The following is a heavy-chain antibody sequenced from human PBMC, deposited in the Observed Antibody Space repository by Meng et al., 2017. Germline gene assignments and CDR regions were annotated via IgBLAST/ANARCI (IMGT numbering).Heavy chain of an antibody. Sequence: LVSRGGFVKAGRFLGLSCAAAGYTFSDDYMSWIRQAPGKGLEWVSYISSSGSTIYYADSVKGRFTISRDNAKNSLYLQMISLRAEDTAVYYCARGGAARPPDYWGQGTLVTVSS. D-gene: IGHD6-6*01. V-gene: IGHV3-11*01. CDR3: ARGGAARPPDY. J-gene: IGHJ4*02. CDR2: ISSSGSTI. CDR1: GYTFSDDY.